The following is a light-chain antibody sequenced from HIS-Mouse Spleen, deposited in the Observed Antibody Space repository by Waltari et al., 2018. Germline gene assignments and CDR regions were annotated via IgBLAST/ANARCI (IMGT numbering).Light chain of an antibody. CDR1: QSLLQSNGYNY. CDR3: MQALQTPWT. Sequence: DIVMTQSPLSLPVTPGEPASISCRSSQSLLQSNGYNYLDWYLQKPGQSRQLLIYLGSKRADGVPDRFSGSGSGADFTLKISRVEAEDVGVYYCMQALQTPWTFGQGTKVEIK. J-gene: IGKJ1*01. CDR2: LGS. V-gene: IGKV2-28*01.